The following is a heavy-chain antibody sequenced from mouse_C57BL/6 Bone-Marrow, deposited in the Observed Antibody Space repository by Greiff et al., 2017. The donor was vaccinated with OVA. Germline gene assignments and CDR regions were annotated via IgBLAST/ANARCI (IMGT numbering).Heavy chain of an antibody. V-gene: IGHV14-4*01. CDR1: GFNIKDDY. D-gene: IGHD2-10*01. CDR3: RRLLGWYFDV. CDR2: IDPENGDT. Sequence: EVKLQESGAELVRPGASVKLSCTASGFNIKDDYMHWVKQRPEQGLEWIGWIDPENGDTEYASKFQGKATITADTSSNTAYLQLSSLTSEDTAVYYCRRLLGWYFDVWGTGTTVTVSS. J-gene: IGHJ1*03.